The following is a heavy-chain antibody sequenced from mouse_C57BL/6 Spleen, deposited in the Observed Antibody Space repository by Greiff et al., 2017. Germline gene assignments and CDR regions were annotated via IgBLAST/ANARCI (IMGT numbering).Heavy chain of an antibody. CDR3: AREDHGYLYYFDY. J-gene: IGHJ2*01. V-gene: IGHV1-72*01. D-gene: IGHD2-2*01. Sequence: QVQLQQPVAELVKPGASVKLSCKASGYTLTSYWMHWVKQRPGRGLEWIGRIDPNSGGTKYTEKFKSKATLTVDKPSSTAYMQLSSLTSEDSAVYYCAREDHGYLYYFDYWGQGTTLTVSS. CDR1: GYTLTSYW. CDR2: IDPNSGGT.